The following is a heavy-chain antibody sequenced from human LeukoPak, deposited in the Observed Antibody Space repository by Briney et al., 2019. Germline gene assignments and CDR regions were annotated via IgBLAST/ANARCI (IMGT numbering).Heavy chain of an antibody. V-gene: IGHV1-2*02. J-gene: IGHJ4*02. CDR1: GYTFIGYY. D-gene: IGHD3-10*01. Sequence: ASVKVSCKASGYTFIGYYMHWVRQAPGQGLEWMGWINPTSGDTNFAQKFQGRVTMTRDTSITTAYMELRSLRSDDTAVYYCARDAGIFTMVRGVIIYPRTYFDYWGQGTLVTVSS. CDR2: INPTSGDT. CDR3: ARDAGIFTMVRGVIIYPRTYFDY.